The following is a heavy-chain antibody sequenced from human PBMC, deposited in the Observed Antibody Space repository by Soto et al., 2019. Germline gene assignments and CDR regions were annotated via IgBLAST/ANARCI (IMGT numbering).Heavy chain of an antibody. CDR1: GGSMGSSSYY. D-gene: IGHD6-13*01. CDR2: IYYSGST. Sequence: PAQTLSLTCTVSGGSMGSSSYYWGWIRQPPGKGLEWIGSIYYSGSTYYNPSLKSRVTISVDTSKNQFSLKLSSVTAADTAVYYCARHWRAAAGSLGWFDPWGQGTLVTVSS. CDR3: ARHWRAAAGSLGWFDP. V-gene: IGHV4-39*01. J-gene: IGHJ5*02.